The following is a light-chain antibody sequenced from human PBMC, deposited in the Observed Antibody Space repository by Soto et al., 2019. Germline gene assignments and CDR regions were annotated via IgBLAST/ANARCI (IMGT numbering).Light chain of an antibody. CDR1: QSVSSSY. Sequence: EIVLTQSPGTLSLSPGEKATLSCRASQSVSSSYLAWYQQKPGQAPRLLIYGASSRATGIPDRFSGSGSGTDFTLTISRLDPEDFAVYCCQQYGSSPWTFGQGTKLDIK. J-gene: IGKJ1*01. CDR3: QQYGSSPWT. CDR2: GAS. V-gene: IGKV3-20*01.